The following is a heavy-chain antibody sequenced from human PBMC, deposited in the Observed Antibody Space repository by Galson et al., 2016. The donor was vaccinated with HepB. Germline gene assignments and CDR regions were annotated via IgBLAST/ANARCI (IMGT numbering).Heavy chain of an antibody. Sequence: SLRLSCAASGFTFSNYAMHWVRQAPGKGLEWLAVTSYDGNNKYYADSVKGRFTISRDNSKHTLYLQMNSLRIDDTAVYYCARGIVGPTGGLDYWGQGTLVTVSS. CDR3: ARGIVGPTGGLDY. V-gene: IGHV3-30*04. J-gene: IGHJ4*02. CDR2: TSYDGNNK. CDR1: GFTFSNYA. D-gene: IGHD1-26*01.